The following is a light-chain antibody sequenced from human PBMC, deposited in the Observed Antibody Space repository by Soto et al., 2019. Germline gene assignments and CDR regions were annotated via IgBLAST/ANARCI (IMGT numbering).Light chain of an antibody. V-gene: IGKV1-13*02. J-gene: IGKJ1*01. CDR3: QHYNSYSEA. Sequence: AILFTDSPSSLSVSVGDRVTITCRASQGIGNALGWYQQKPGKPPKVLIYGASNLQSGVPPRFSGSGSGTEFTLTISSLQPDDFATYYCQHYNSYSEAFGQGTKVDIK. CDR2: GAS. CDR1: QGIGNA.